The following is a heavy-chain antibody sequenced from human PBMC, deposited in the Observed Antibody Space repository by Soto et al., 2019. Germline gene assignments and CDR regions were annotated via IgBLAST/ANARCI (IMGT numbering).Heavy chain of an antibody. CDR2: ISAYNGNT. V-gene: IGHV1-18*01. Sequence: QVQLVQSGAEVKKPWASVTVSCKASGYTFTSYGISWVRQAPGQGLEWMGWISAYNGNTNYAQKLQGRVTMTTDPGTSTGYMEVRSLTADDKAGYYCSGDTWRSWGRWCYGSESYSRSRIDDWGQGTLVTVSS. CDR3: SGDTWRSWGRWCYGSESYSRSRIDD. CDR1: GYTFTSYG. D-gene: IGHD3-10*01. J-gene: IGHJ4*02.